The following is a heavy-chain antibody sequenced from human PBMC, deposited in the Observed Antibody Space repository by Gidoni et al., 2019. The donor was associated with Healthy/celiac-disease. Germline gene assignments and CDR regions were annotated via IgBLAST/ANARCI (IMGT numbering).Heavy chain of an antibody. CDR2: ISYDGSNK. D-gene: IGHD1-26*01. CDR3: AKDGQSVGATPGDY. CDR1: AFNFSRYA. J-gene: IGHJ4*02. V-gene: IGHV3-30*18. Sequence: QVQLVDPGGDVVQPARSLRLSCAASAFNFSRYAMHWVRQAPGKGLEWVTVISYDGSNKYYADSVKGRFIISRDNSKNTLYLQMNSLRVDDTAVYYCAKDGQSVGATPGDYWGQGTLVTVSS.